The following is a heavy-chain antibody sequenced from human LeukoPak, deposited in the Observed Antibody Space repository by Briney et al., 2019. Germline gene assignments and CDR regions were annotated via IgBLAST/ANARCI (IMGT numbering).Heavy chain of an antibody. V-gene: IGHV4-39*01. CDR1: GGSISSSSYY. CDR3: ASLPMVRGVINSPPYYYYGMDV. D-gene: IGHD3-10*01. Sequence: SETLSLTCTVSGGSISSSSYYWGWIRQPPGKGLEWIGSIYYSGSTYYNPSLKSRVTISVDTSKNQFSLKLSSVTAADTAVYYCASLPMVRGVINSPPYYYYGMDVWGQGTTVTVSS. CDR2: IYYSGST. J-gene: IGHJ6*02.